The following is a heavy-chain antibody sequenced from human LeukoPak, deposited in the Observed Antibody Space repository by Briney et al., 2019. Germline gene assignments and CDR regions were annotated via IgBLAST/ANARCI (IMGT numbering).Heavy chain of an antibody. CDR3: ARGGRSYGSEY. V-gene: IGHV3-48*03. Sequence: PGGSLRLSCAASGFTFTHYEMNWLRSAPGKGLAWVSYISGSGGVKYYADSVRGRFTISRDNARNSLHLQMNSLRADDTAVYFCARGGRSYGSEYWGQGTLGTVSA. CDR1: GFTFTHYE. D-gene: IGHD3-10*01. CDR2: ISGSGGVK. J-gene: IGHJ4*02.